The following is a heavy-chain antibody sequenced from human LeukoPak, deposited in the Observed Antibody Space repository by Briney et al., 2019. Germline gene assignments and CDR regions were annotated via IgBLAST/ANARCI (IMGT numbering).Heavy chain of an antibody. D-gene: IGHD6-13*01. Sequence: SETLSLTCTVSGGSISSYYWSWIRQPAGKGLEWIGRIYTSGSTNYNPSLKSRVTMSVDTSKNQFSLKLSSVTAADTAVYYCARANSPGYSSSWYVDYWGQGTLVTVSS. CDR3: ARANSPGYSSSWYVDY. CDR2: IYTSGST. J-gene: IGHJ4*02. CDR1: GGSISSYY. V-gene: IGHV4-4*07.